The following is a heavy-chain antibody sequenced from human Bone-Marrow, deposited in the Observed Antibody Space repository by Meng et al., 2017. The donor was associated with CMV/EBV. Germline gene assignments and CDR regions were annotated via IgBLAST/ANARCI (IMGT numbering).Heavy chain of an antibody. CDR1: GFTFDDYG. CDR3: AREHYDSSGRVYFDY. Sequence: GESLKISCVASGFTFDDYGMTWVRQAPGKGLEWVSGINWNGGSTVYADSVKGRFTISRDNAKNTLYLQMKSLRAEDTALYFCAREHYDSSGRVYFDYWGQGTLVTVSS. J-gene: IGHJ4*02. CDR2: INWNGGST. V-gene: IGHV3-20*04. D-gene: IGHD3-22*01.